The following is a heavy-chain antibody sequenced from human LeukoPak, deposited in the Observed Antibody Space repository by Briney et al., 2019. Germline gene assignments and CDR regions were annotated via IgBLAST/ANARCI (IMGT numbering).Heavy chain of an antibody. D-gene: IGHD5-18*01. V-gene: IGHV1-2*02. Sequence: ASGNVSCKASGYTFTGYYMHWVRQAPGQGLELVGWINPNSGGTNDAQKFQGRVTMTTDTSISTDYMELNRLRSDDTAVYYCARGGWSGYSYGPEPEKYFDYWGQGTLVTVSS. J-gene: IGHJ4*02. CDR2: INPNSGGT. CDR3: ARGGWSGYSYGPEPEKYFDY. CDR1: GYTFTGYY.